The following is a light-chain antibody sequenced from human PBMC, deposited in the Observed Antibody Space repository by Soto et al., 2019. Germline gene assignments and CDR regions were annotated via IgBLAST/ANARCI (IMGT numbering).Light chain of an antibody. Sequence: EIVLTQSPATLSLSPGERATLSCRASQSVSSYLAWYQQKPGQAPRLLIYDAPNRATGIPARFSGSGSGTDFTLTISSLEPEDFAVYYCQQRSNWPLTFGGGTKEEIK. CDR3: QQRSNWPLT. J-gene: IGKJ4*01. CDR2: DAP. CDR1: QSVSSY. V-gene: IGKV3-11*01.